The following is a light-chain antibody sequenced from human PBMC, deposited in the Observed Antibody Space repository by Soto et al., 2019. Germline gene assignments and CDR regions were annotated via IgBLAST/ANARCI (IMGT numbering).Light chain of an antibody. CDR2: GAS. V-gene: IGKV3-15*01. J-gene: IGKJ1*01. Sequence: EVVMTQSPATLSVSPGERATLSCRASQSVSINLAWYQQKPGQAPRLLIYGASTRATGIPARFSGSGSGTEFTLTISSLQSDDFAVNYCQHYNNWPPWTFGQGTKVEIK. CDR3: QHYNNWPPWT. CDR1: QSVSIN.